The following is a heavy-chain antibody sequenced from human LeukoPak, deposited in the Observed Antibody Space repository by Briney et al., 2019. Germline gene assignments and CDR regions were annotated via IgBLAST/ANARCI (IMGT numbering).Heavy chain of an antibody. V-gene: IGHV4-59*01. CDR2: IYYSGST. J-gene: IGHJ3*02. CDR3: ARGHYVWGSYRSDAFDI. CDR1: GGSISSYY. Sequence: SETLSLTCTVSGGSISSYYWSWIRQPPGKGLEWIGYIYYSGSTNYNPSLKSRVTISVDTSKNQFSLKLSSVTAADTAVYYCARGHYVWGSYRSDAFDIWGQGTMVTVSS. D-gene: IGHD3-16*02.